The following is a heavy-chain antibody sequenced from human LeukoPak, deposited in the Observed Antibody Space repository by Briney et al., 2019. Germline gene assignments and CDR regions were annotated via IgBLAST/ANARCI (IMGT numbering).Heavy chain of an antibody. V-gene: IGHV1-2*02. J-gene: IGHJ4*02. CDR3: ARPNQGLLYDFWSGSHFDY. CDR2: INPNSGGT. Sequence: ASVKVSCKASGYTFTSYYMHWVRQAPGQGLEWMGWINPNSGGTNYAQKFQGRVTMTRDTSISTAYMELSRLRSDDTAVYYCARPNQGLLYDFWSGSHFDYWGQGTLVTVSS. D-gene: IGHD3-3*01. CDR1: GYTFTSYY.